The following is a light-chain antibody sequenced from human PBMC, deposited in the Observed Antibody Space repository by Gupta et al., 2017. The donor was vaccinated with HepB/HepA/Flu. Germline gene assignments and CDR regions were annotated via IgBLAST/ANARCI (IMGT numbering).Light chain of an antibody. V-gene: IGKV1-39*01. CDR3: QQNDILPWT. CDR1: QSITTY. J-gene: IGKJ1*01. CDR2: GAS. Sequence: DIKMTQSPSSLSASVGDRITITCRASQSITTYVNWYQQKPGKAPSLLIYGASTLQSGVPSRFRGSGSVTDFTLTITSLQHEDSAIYYCQQNDILPWTFGQGTKVEIK.